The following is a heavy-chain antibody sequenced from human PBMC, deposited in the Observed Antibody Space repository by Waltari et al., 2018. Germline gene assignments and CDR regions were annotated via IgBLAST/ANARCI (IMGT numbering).Heavy chain of an antibody. J-gene: IGHJ4*02. Sequence: QVQLVQSGAEVKKPGASVKVSCKASGYTFTGYYMPWVRQAPGQGLEWMGRINPNSGGTNYAQKFQGRVTMTRDTSISTAYMELSRLRSDDTAVYYCARGGGRRDGYNSFDYWGQGTLVTVSS. CDR2: INPNSGGT. V-gene: IGHV1-2*06. CDR1: GYTFTGYY. CDR3: ARGGGRRDGYNSFDY. D-gene: IGHD5-12*01.